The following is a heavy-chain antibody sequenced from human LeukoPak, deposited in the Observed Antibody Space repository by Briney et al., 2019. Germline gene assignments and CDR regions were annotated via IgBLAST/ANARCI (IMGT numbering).Heavy chain of an antibody. CDR3: ARGVWGYGSGSYQPPYFDY. V-gene: IGHV4-34*01. CDR1: GFTVSSNY. J-gene: IGHJ4*02. CDR2: INHSGST. D-gene: IGHD3-10*01. Sequence: GSLRLSCAASGFTVSSNYVSWIRQPPGKGLEWIGEINHSGSTNYNPSLKSRVTISVDTSKNQFSLKLSSVTAADTAVYYCARGVWGYGSGSYQPPYFDYWGQGTLVTVSS.